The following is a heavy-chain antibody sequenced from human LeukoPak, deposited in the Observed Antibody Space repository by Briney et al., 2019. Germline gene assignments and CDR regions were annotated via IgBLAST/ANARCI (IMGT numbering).Heavy chain of an antibody. CDR2: IRSKANSYAT. D-gene: IGHD4-17*01. CDR1: GFTFSGSA. Sequence: GGSLRLSCAASGFTFSGSAMHWVRQASGKGLERVGRIRSKANSYATAYAASVQGRFTISRDDSKNTAYLQMNSLKTEDTAVYYCTRQPDYGDYGYWGQGTLVTVSS. CDR3: TRQPDYGDYGY. V-gene: IGHV3-73*01. J-gene: IGHJ4*02.